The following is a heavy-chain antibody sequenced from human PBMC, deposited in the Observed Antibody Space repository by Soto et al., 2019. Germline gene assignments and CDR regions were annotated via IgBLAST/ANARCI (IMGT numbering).Heavy chain of an antibody. D-gene: IGHD3-3*01. V-gene: IGHV1-69*06. CDR1: GGTFSSYA. CDR3: ARGYHYDFWSGYLSYYGMDV. Sequence: SVKVSCKASGGTFSSYAISWVRQAPGQGLEWMGGIIPIFGTANYAQKFQGRVTITADKSTSTAYMELSSLRSEDTAVYYCARGYHYDFWSGYLSYYGMDVWGHGTTVTVSS. J-gene: IGHJ6*02. CDR2: IIPIFGTA.